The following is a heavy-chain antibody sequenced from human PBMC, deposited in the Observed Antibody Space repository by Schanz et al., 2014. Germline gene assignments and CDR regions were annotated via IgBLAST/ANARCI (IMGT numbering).Heavy chain of an antibody. Sequence: QVQLQESGPGLLKPSETLSLTCSVSGGSITTTTAYWAYIRQPPGEGLEWIGTIYYDGSTYYNSSLKIRLTMSVDPSKNHFSLKLSSVTAADTAVYYCARDVGGCSSSTSCYAFEIWGQGTMVTVSS. CDR3: ARDVGGCSSSTSCYAFEI. J-gene: IGHJ3*02. CDR1: GGSITTTTAY. D-gene: IGHD2-2*01. V-gene: IGHV4-39*02. CDR2: IYYDGST.